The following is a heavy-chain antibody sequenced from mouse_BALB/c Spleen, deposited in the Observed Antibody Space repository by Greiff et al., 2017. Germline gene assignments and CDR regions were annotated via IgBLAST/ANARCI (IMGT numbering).Heavy chain of an antibody. J-gene: IGHJ4*01. CDR1: GYTFTDYN. CDR3: ARSDYRYDDYAMDY. D-gene: IGHD2-14*01. Sequence: VQLQQSGPELVKPGASVKIPCKASGYTFTDYNMDWVKQSHGKSLEWIGDINPNNGGTIYNQKFKGKATLTVDKSSSTAYMELRSLTSEDTAVYYCARSDYRYDDYAMDYWGQGTSVTVSS. CDR2: INPNNGGT. V-gene: IGHV1-18*01.